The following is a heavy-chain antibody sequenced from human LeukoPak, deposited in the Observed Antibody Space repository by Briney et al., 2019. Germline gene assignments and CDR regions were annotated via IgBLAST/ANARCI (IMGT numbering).Heavy chain of an antibody. CDR1: GFTFSSYG. D-gene: IGHD1-14*01. CDR3: ARYNTGRSGY. V-gene: IGHV3-33*01. Sequence: GGSLRLSCAASGFTFSSYGMHWVRQAPGKGLEWVAVIWYDGSKTYYADSVKGRFIISRDNSKNTLYLQMSSLRADDTAVYYCARYNTGRSGYWGQGTLVTVSS. CDR2: IWYDGSKT. J-gene: IGHJ4*01.